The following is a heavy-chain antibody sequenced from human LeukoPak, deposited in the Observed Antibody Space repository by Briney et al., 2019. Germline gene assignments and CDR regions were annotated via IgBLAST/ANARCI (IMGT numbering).Heavy chain of an antibody. J-gene: IGHJ3*02. Sequence: GSLRLSCAASGFTFSSYGMHWVRQAPGKGLEWVSYISSSSSTIYYADSVKGRFTISRDNAKNSLYLQMNSLRDEDTAVYYCARDGMVRGVIIWDAFDIWGQGTVVTVSS. CDR3: ARDGMVRGVIIWDAFDI. CDR2: ISSSSSTI. D-gene: IGHD3-10*01. V-gene: IGHV3-48*02. CDR1: GFTFSSYG.